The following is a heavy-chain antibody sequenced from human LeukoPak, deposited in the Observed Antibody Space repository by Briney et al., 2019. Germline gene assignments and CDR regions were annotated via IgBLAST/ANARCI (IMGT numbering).Heavy chain of an antibody. Sequence: GGSLRLSCAASGFSFDDYGMSWVRQVPGKGLEWVTGINWNGDRTSYVDSVKGRFTISRDNAKNSLHLQMNSLRVEDTAFCYCTRKGVSGSSLRQFFDYWGQGTLVAVTS. CDR2: INWNGDRT. CDR1: GFSFDDYG. V-gene: IGHV3-20*04. D-gene: IGHD2-15*01. CDR3: TRKGVSGSSLRQFFDY. J-gene: IGHJ4*02.